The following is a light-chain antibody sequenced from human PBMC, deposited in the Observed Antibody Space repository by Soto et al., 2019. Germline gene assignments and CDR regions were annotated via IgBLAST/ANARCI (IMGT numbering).Light chain of an antibody. J-gene: IGKJ1*01. V-gene: IGKV3-11*01. CDR2: DAS. CDR1: QSVSTY. Sequence: EIVLTQSPATLSFSPGERATLSCRASQSVSTYLAWYQQKPGQAPRLLIYDASTRATGIPARFSGSGSGTDFTLTISSLEPEDFAVYYCQQRGNWPRTFGQGTKVEIK. CDR3: QQRGNWPRT.